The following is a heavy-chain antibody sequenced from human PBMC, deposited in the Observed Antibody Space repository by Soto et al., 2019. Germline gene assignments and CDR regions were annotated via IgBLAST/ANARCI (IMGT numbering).Heavy chain of an antibody. J-gene: IGHJ4*02. CDR2: IYNSGST. Sequence: QVQLQESGPGLVKPSQTLSLTCNVSGGSISTGGYYWSWIRQHPGKGLEWIGYIYNSGSTYYNPSLKSPVTISTDTSKNQLSLKLSSVTAADTAVYYCARFHIYGSGSYVDFWGQGTLVTVSS. CDR3: ARFHIYGSGSYVDF. V-gene: IGHV4-31*01. CDR1: GGSISTGGYY. D-gene: IGHD3-10*01.